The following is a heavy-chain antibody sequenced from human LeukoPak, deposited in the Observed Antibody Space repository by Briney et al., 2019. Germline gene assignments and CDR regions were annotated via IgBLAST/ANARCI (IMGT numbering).Heavy chain of an antibody. Sequence: GASVKVSCKASGGTFSSYAISWVRQAPGQGLEWMGRIIPIFGIANYAQKFLGRVTITADKSTSTAYMELSSLRSEDTAVYYCARDPTHDYYDSSGYQGYWGQGTLVTVSS. J-gene: IGHJ4*02. D-gene: IGHD3-22*01. CDR3: ARDPTHDYYDSSGYQGY. CDR2: IIPIFGIA. CDR1: GGTFSSYA. V-gene: IGHV1-69*04.